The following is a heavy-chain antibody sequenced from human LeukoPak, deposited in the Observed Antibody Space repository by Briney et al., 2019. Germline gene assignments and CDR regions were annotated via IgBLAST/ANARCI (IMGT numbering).Heavy chain of an antibody. CDR1: GFTFSSYE. D-gene: IGHD3-10*01. CDR3: AKSPGVRGVIIYYFDY. CDR2: ISSSGSTI. J-gene: IGHJ4*02. Sequence: GGSLRLSCAASGFTFSSYEMNWVRQAPGKGLECISYISSSGSTIYYADSVKGRFTISRDNAKNSLYLQMNSLRAEDTAVYYCAKSPGVRGVIIYYFDYWGQGTLVTVSS. V-gene: IGHV3-48*03.